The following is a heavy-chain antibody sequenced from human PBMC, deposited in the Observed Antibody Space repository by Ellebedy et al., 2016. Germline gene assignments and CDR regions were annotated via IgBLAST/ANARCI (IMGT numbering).Heavy chain of an antibody. Sequence: GGSLRLSCAASGFTFSSFWMHWVRQAPGKGLVWVSRINSDGSSTTYADSVKGRFTISRDNAKNMLYLQMNSLRAEDTAVYYCAREFCSVGSCPSDYWGQGTLVTVSS. J-gene: IGHJ4*01. CDR2: INSDGSST. D-gene: IGHD2-15*01. CDR1: GFTFSSFW. CDR3: AREFCSVGSCPSDY. V-gene: IGHV3-74*01.